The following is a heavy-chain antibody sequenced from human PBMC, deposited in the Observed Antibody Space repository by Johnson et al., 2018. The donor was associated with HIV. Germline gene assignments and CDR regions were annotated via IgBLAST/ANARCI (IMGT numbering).Heavy chain of an antibody. V-gene: IGHV3-30*02. D-gene: IGHD5-24*01. J-gene: IGHJ3*02. CDR3: TSSYNFWAFDI. CDR1: GFPFSSYG. CDR2: IRYDGRNK. Sequence: QVQLVESGGGVVQPGGSLRPSCAASGFPFSSYGMNWVRQAPGKGLEWVAFIRYDGRNKYYADSVKGRFTISRDTAKNTLYLQLNGLRAEDTAVYYCTSSYNFWAFDIWGQGTMVTVSS.